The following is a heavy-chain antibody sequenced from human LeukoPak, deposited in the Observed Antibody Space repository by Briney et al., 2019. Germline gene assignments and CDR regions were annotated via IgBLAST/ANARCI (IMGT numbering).Heavy chain of an antibody. J-gene: IGHJ4*02. CDR1: GFTFSSYA. CDR2: ISGSGGST. CDR3: AKVALLGYCSSTSCYPQFDY. D-gene: IGHD2-2*01. V-gene: IGHV3-23*01. Sequence: GGSLRLSCAASGFTFSSYAMSWVRQAPGKGLEWVSAISGSGGSTYYADPVKGRFTISRDNSKNTLYLQMNSLRAEDTAVYYCAKVALLGYCSSTSCYPQFDYWGQGTLVTVSS.